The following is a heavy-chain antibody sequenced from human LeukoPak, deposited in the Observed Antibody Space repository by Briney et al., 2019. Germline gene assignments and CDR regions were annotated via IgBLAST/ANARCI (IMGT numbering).Heavy chain of an antibody. CDR1: GYTFTSYD. J-gene: IGHJ6*03. CDR2: MNPKSGNT. D-gene: IGHD4-17*01. CDR3: AGGRAERTTVTTVDYYYYYMDV. V-gene: IGHV1-8*01. Sequence: ASVKDSCKASGYTFTSYDINWVSQATEQGREWMGWMNPKSGNTGYAQKFQGRVTMTRNTSIRTAYMGLSSLVSEDTAVYYCAGGRAERTTVTTVDYYYYYMDVWGKGTTVTVSS.